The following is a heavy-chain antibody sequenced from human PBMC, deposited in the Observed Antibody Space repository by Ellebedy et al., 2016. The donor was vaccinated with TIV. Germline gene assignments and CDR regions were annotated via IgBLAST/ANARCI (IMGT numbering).Heavy chain of an antibody. D-gene: IGHD1-26*01. J-gene: IGHJ4*02. Sequence: GESLKISCTASGFSFYNYAMNWVRQAPGKGLEWVSAISGTGVSTYYADSVKGRLTISRDNSKNTLYLQMNSLRAEDTAVYYCARGQSGSYGAFDYWGQGTLVTVSS. CDR2: ISGTGVST. CDR1: GFSFYNYA. V-gene: IGHV3-23*01. CDR3: ARGQSGSYGAFDY.